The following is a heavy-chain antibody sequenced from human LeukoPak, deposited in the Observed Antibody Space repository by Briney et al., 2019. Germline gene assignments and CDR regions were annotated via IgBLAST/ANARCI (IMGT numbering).Heavy chain of an antibody. CDR3: ARDPEGVIGYCSGGSCYDGWFDP. CDR1: GGTFSSYA. V-gene: IGHV1-69*13. J-gene: IGHJ5*02. CDR2: IIPIFGTA. D-gene: IGHD2-15*01. Sequence: ASVKVSCTASGGTFSSYAISWVRQAPGQGLEWMGGIIPIFGTANYAQKFQGRVTITADESTSTAYMELSSLRSEDTAVYYCARDPEGVIGYCSGGSCYDGWFDPWGQGTLVTVSS.